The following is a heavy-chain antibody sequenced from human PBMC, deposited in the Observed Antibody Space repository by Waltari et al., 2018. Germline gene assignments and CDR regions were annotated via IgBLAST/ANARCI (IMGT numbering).Heavy chain of an antibody. Sequence: QVQLVQSGAEVKKPGSSVTVSCKASGGPFSSSAISWVRQAPGQGLEWMGRIIPIFGTANYAQKFQGRVTITADKSTSTAYMELSSLRSEDTAVYYCASRLRSTDAFDIWGQGTMVTVSS. CDR2: IIPIFGTA. J-gene: IGHJ3*02. D-gene: IGHD5-12*01. CDR1: GGPFSSSA. CDR3: ASRLRSTDAFDI. V-gene: IGHV1-69*08.